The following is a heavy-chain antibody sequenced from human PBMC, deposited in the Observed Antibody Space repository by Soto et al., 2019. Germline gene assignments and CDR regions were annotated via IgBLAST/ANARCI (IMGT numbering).Heavy chain of an antibody. J-gene: IGHJ6*02. CDR1: GGSISSSNW. Sequence: QVQLQESGPGLVKPSGTLSLTCAVSGGSISSSNWWSWVRQPPGKGLEWIGEIYHSGSTNYNPSLKSRVTISVDKSKNQFSLKLSSVTATDTAVYYCARDKVYLTTVTWYYYYGMDVWGQGTTVTVSS. CDR3: ARDKVYLTTVTWYYYYGMDV. CDR2: IYHSGST. D-gene: IGHD4-4*01. V-gene: IGHV4-4*02.